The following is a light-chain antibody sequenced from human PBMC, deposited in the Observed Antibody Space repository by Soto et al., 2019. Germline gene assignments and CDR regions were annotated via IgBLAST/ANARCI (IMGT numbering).Light chain of an antibody. V-gene: IGKV3-20*01. CDR3: QQYGSSGT. Sequence: EIVLTQSPGTLSLSPGERATLSCRASQSVSSSYLAWYQQKPGQAPRLLIYGASSRATGIPDRFSGSGSGTDCTLTISRLEPEDFAVYYWQQYGSSGTFGQGTKVDIK. J-gene: IGKJ1*01. CDR2: GAS. CDR1: QSVSSSY.